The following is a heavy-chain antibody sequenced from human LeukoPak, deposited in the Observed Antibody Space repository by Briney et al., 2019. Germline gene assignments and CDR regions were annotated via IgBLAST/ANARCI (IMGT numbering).Heavy chain of an antibody. Sequence: GGSLRLSCAASGFTFSSYAMHWVRQAPGKGLEWVAVISYDGSNKYYADSVKGRFTISRDNSKNTLYLQMNSLRAEDTAVYYCAREGGGADPLEGLPDGMDVWGQGTTVTVSS. V-gene: IGHV3-30-3*01. D-gene: IGHD1-26*01. J-gene: IGHJ6*02. CDR3: AREGGGADPLEGLPDGMDV. CDR2: ISYDGSNK. CDR1: GFTFSSYA.